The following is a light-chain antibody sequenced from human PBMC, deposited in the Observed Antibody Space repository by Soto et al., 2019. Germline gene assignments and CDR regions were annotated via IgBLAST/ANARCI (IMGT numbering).Light chain of an antibody. CDR2: GAS. J-gene: IGKJ3*01. V-gene: IGKV3-20*01. CDR3: HQYGSSPFT. Sequence: EIVLTQSPGTQSLSPGERATLSSRASQSVSSSYLAWYQQKPGQAPRLLIYGASSRATDIPDRFSGSGSGTDFTLTISRLEPEDFAVYYCHQYGSSPFTFGPGTEVNIK. CDR1: QSVSSSY.